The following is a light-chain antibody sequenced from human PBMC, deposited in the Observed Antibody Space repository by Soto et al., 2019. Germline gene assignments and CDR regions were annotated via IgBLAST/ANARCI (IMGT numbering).Light chain of an antibody. J-gene: IGKJ2*01. CDR3: QHDDDNPHT. CDR1: QSISNH. Sequence: DPQMTQSPSSLPASVADRVTITCRASQSISNHLNWYQQKTGKVPEVLIYGASSLQAGVPSRFIGSGSVTDFILTITRLQPEDFATYYWQHDDDNPHTFGDGTKL. CDR2: GAS. V-gene: IGKV1-39*01.